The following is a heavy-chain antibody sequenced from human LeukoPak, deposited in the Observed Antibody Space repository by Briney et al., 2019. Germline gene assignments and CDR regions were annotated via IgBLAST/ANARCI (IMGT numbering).Heavy chain of an antibody. D-gene: IGHD3-10*01. CDR1: GFTFSSFW. J-gene: IGHJ4*02. CDR3: ARSHFGSFNY. CDR2: IKQDGTEK. Sequence: GGSLRLSCAASGFTFSSFWMSCVRQAPGKGLEWVANIKQDGTEKYYVDSVKGRFTISRDNAQNSLYLQMNSLRAEDTAVYYCARSHFGSFNYWGQGTLVTVSS. V-gene: IGHV3-7*01.